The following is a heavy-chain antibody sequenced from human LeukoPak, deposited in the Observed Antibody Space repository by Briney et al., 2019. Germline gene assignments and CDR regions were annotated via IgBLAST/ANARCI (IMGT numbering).Heavy chain of an antibody. J-gene: IGHJ3*02. V-gene: IGHV3-23*01. CDR2: ISGSGGST. CDR3: AKTTHDVIQLWTYDAFDI. Sequence: GGSLRLSCAASGFTFSNAWMSWVRQAPGKGLEWVSAISGSGGSTYYADSVKGRFTISRDNSKNTLYLQMNSLRAEDTAVYYCAKTTHDVIQLWTYDAFDIWGQGTMVTVSS. D-gene: IGHD5-18*01. CDR1: GFTFSNAW.